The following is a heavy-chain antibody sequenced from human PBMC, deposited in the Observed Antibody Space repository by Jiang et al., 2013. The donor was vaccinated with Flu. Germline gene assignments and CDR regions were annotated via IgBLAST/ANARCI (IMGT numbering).Heavy chain of an antibody. CDR2: IYYSGST. V-gene: IGHV4-39*07. D-gene: IGHD2-2*03. CDR1: GGSISSSSYY. J-gene: IGHJ4*02. CDR3: ARAVEIVVVPAFLRDQYYFDY. Sequence: GSGLVKDRSETLSLTCTVSGGSISSSSYYWGWIRQPPGKGLEWIGSIYYSGSTYYNPSLKSRVTISVDTSKNQFSLKLSSVTTADTAVYYCARAVEIVVVPAFLRDQYYFDYWGQGTLVTVSS.